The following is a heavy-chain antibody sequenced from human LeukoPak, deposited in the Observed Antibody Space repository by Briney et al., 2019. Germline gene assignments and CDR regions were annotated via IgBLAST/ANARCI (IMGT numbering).Heavy chain of an antibody. CDR3: ASSGWYRGY. J-gene: IGHJ4*02. D-gene: IGHD6-19*01. CDR2: INHSGRT. V-gene: IGHV4-34*01. CDR1: GGSFSGYY. Sequence: SETLSLTCAVYGGSFSGYYWSLIRQPPGKGLEWIGEINHSGRTNYNPSLKRRVTISLDTSKNQFSLKLSSVTAADTAVYYCASSGWYRGYWGQGSLVTVSS.